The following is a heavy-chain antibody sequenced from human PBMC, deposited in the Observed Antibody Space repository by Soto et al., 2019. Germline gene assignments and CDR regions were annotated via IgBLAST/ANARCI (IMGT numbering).Heavy chain of an antibody. CDR1: GFTFSSYA. CDR3: PRDLHIDY. Sequence: GGSLRLSCAASGFTFSSYAMHWVRQAPGKGLEWVAVISYDGSNKYYADSVKGRFTIYRDNSKNTLYLQMNSLRAEDTSVYYCPRDLHIDYRGQGTMVNVAS. V-gene: IGHV3-30-3*01. J-gene: IGHJ4*02. CDR2: ISYDGSNK.